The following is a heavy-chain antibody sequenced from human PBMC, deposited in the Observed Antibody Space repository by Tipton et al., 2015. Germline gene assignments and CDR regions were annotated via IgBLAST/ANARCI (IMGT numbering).Heavy chain of an antibody. J-gene: IGHJ5*02. CDR1: GGSVSSGSYY. D-gene: IGHD1-1*01. Sequence: LRLSCAASGGSVSSGSYYWSWIRQPPGKGLEWIGYISYSGSINYNPSLRSRVTISVDKSKNQFSLKLSSVTAADTAVYYCARIWNLKWFDPWGQGTLVSVSS. V-gene: IGHV4-61*01. CDR2: ISYSGSI. CDR3: ARIWNLKWFDP.